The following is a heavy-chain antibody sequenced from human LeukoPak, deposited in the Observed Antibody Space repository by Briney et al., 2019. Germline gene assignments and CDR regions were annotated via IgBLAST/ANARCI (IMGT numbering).Heavy chain of an antibody. Sequence: NPSETLSLTCAVYGGSFSGYYWSWIRQPPGKGLEWIGEINHSGSTNYNPSLKSRVTISVDKSKNQFSLKLSSVTAADTAVYYCARDSGYCTNGVCYPGWFDPWGQGTLVTVSS. V-gene: IGHV4-34*01. CDR1: GGSFSGYY. CDR2: INHSGST. CDR3: ARDSGYCTNGVCYPGWFDP. D-gene: IGHD2-8*01. J-gene: IGHJ5*02.